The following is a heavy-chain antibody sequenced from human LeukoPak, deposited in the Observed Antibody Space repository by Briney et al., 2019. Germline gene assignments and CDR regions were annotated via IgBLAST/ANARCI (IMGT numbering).Heavy chain of an antibody. D-gene: IGHD2-2*01. CDR2: IRYDGSNK. V-gene: IGHV3-30*02. CDR3: AKASGSSTSGRDAFDI. Sequence: GGSLRLSCAASGFTFSSYGMHWVRQAPGKGLEWVAFIRYDGSNKYYADSVKGRFTISRDNSKNTLYLQMNSLRAEDMALYYCAKASGSSTSGRDAFDIWGQGTMVTVSS. CDR1: GFTFSSYG. J-gene: IGHJ3*02.